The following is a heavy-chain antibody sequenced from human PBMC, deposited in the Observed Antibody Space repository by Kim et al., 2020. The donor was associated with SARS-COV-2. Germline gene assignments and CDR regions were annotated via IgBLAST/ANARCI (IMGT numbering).Heavy chain of an antibody. V-gene: IGHV3-21*01. CDR3: ARIEQGDLTSPCDY. Sequence: GGSLRLSCAASGFTFSNSGMHWVRQAPGKGLEWVSSISRSSSYKYYPDSVKGRFTISRDNAKNSLYLQMNSLRAEDTAVYYCARIEQGDLTSPCDYCGQGTLFTVSS. D-gene: IGHD3-16*01. CDR2: ISRSSSYK. J-gene: IGHJ4*02. CDR1: GFTFSNSG.